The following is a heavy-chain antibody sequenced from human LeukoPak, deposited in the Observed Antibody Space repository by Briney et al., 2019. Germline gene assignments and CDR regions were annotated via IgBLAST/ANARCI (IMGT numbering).Heavy chain of an antibody. CDR1: GGSNSSHY. Sequence: SETLSLTCTVSGGSNSSHYWSWIRQPPGKGLEWIGYIYYSGSTNYNPSLKSRVTISVDTSKNQFSLKLSSVTAADTAVYYCARGDYMDVWGKGTTVTVSS. CDR2: IYYSGST. CDR3: ARGDYMDV. J-gene: IGHJ6*03. V-gene: IGHV4-59*11.